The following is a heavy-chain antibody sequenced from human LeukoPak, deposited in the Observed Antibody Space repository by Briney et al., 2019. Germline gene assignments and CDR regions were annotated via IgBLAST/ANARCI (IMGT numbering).Heavy chain of an antibody. J-gene: IGHJ5*02. Sequence: SETLSLTCSVYGASFSDDFWTWIRQPPGKGLEWIGEVSQSGVTNYSPSLKSRVIISLDTSKNLFSLRLTPLTAADTAIYYCARRRNYLDPWGQGTLVTVSS. CDR3: ARRRNYLDP. CDR1: GASFSDDF. D-gene: IGHD3-10*01. V-gene: IGHV4-34*01. CDR2: VSQSGVT.